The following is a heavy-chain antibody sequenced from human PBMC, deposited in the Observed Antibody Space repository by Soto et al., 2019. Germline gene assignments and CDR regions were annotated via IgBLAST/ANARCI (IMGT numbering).Heavy chain of an antibody. CDR1: GFTFSSFV. J-gene: IGHJ6*02. Sequence: EVQLLESGGGLVQPGGSLKVSCAASGFTFSSFVMSWVRQAPGKGLEWVSSISGDGGSTYYADSVKGRFTFSRDNSKNTMYLQMNSLRVEDTAVYYCARHVVGGRYGMDVWAQGTTVTVSS. CDR2: ISGDGGST. CDR3: ARHVVGGRYGMDV. V-gene: IGHV3-23*01. D-gene: IGHD2-15*01.